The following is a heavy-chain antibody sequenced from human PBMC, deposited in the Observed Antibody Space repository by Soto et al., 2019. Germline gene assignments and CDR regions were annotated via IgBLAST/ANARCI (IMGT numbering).Heavy chain of an antibody. V-gene: IGHV3-21*01. Sequence: GGSLRLSCAASGFTFSSYSMNWVRQAPGKGLEWVSSISSSSSYIYYADSVKGRFTISRDNAKNSLYLQMNSLRAEDTAVYYCASSSPNMITFGGVIPMAFDIWGQGTMVTVSS. D-gene: IGHD3-16*02. CDR2: ISSSSSYI. CDR1: GFTFSSYS. J-gene: IGHJ3*02. CDR3: ASSSPNMITFGGVIPMAFDI.